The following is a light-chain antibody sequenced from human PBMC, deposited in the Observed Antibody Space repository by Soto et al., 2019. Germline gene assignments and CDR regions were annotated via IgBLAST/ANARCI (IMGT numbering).Light chain of an antibody. CDR1: RSDVGGYNY. CDR2: DVT. CDR3: SSYTSSSTDV. J-gene: IGLJ1*01. Sequence: QSALTQPASVSGSPGQSITISCTGTRSDVGGYNYVYWHQQHPGKAPKLMIYDVTNRPSGVSDRFSGSKSGNTASLTISGLQAEDEADYYCSSYTSSSTDVFGAGTKLTVL. V-gene: IGLV2-14*01.